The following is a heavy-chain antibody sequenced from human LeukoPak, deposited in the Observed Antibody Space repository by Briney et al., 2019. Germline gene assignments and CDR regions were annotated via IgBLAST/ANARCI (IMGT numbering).Heavy chain of an antibody. CDR2: ISSSSSYI. V-gene: IGHV3-21*01. Sequence: GGSLRLSCAASGFTFSSYSMNWVRQAPGKGLEWVSSISSSSSYIYYADSVKGRFTISRDNAKNSLYLQMNSLRAEDTAVYYCARDRTDFWSGGLIDYWGQGTLVTVSS. CDR3: ARDRTDFWSGGLIDY. CDR1: GFTFSSYS. J-gene: IGHJ4*02. D-gene: IGHD3-3*01.